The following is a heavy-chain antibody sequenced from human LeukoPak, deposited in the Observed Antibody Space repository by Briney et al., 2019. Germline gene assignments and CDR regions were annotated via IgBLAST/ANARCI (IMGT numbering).Heavy chain of an antibody. CDR1: GGSISSYY. J-gene: IGHJ4*02. CDR2: IYYSGST. CDR3: ARVVAVAGLASNFDY. Sequence: SETLSLTRTASGGSISSYYWSWIRQPPGKGLEWIGYIYYSGSTNYNPSLKSRVTISVDPSKNQFSLKLSSVTAADTAVYYCARVVAVAGLASNFDYWGQGTLVTVSS. D-gene: IGHD6-19*01. V-gene: IGHV4-59*01.